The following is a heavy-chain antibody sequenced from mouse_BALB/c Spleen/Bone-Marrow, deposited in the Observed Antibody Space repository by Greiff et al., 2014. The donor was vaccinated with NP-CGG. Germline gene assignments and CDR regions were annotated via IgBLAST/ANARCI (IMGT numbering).Heavy chain of an antibody. J-gene: IGHJ1*01. CDR1: GFTFTDYY. Sequence: EVQLVESGGGLVQPGGSLRLSCATSGFTFTDYYMSWVRQPPGKALEWLGFIRNKAKGYTTECSASVKGRFTISRDNSQSILYLQMNTLRTEDSATYYCARDINYDIYWYFDVWGAGTTVTVSS. D-gene: IGHD2-4*01. CDR2: IRNKAKGYTT. CDR3: ARDINYDIYWYFDV. V-gene: IGHV7-3*02.